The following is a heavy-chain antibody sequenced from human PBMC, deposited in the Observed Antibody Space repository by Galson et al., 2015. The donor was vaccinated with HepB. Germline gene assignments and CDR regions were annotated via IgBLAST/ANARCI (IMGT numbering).Heavy chain of an antibody. Sequence: SETLSLTCTVSGGSINSYYWSWIRQPPGKGLEWIGYIYYSGYTNYNPSLKSRVTISVDTSKNQFSLKLRSVTAADTAVYYCARHTLSGWYFYYYGMDVWGQGTTVTVSS. CDR1: GGSINSYY. CDR3: ARHTLSGWYFYYYGMDV. J-gene: IGHJ6*02. CDR2: IYYSGYT. D-gene: IGHD6-19*01. V-gene: IGHV4-59*08.